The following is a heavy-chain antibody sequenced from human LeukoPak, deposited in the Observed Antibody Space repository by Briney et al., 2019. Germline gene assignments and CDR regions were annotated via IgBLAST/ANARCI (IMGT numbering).Heavy chain of an antibody. CDR1: GGSISSYY. J-gene: IGHJ4*02. Sequence: SETPSLTCTVSGGSISSYYWTWIRQPPGKGLEWIGYIYNTGGTNYNPSLNSRVTISIDTSKNQFSLRLSSVTAADTAIYFCARIRGSYSLWGQGTLVTVSS. V-gene: IGHV4-59*01. D-gene: IGHD1-26*01. CDR3: ARIRGSYSL. CDR2: IYNTGGT.